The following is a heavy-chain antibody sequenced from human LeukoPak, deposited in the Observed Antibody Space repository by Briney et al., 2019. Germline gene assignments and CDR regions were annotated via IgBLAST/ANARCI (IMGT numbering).Heavy chain of an antibody. J-gene: IGHJ6*02. Sequence: SETLSLTCTVSGGSISSGGYDWSWIRQHPGKGLEWIGYIYYSGSTYYNPSLKSRVTISVDTSKNQFSLKLSSVTAADTAVYYCASSWDYYYYGMDVWGQGTTVTVSS. CDR3: ASSWDYYYYGMDV. D-gene: IGHD6-13*01. CDR2: IYYSGST. V-gene: IGHV4-31*03. CDR1: GGSISSGGYD.